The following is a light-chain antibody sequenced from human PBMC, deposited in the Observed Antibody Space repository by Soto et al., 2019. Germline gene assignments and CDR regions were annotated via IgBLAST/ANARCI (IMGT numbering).Light chain of an antibody. CDR2: EVT. CDR1: SGDIGSYNR. Sequence: QSLLTQPASVSGSPGQSITISCTGTSGDIGSYNRVSWYQQHPGKDPKLIIYEVTDRPSGVSNRFSGSKSGNTASLTISGLQAEDEAEYYCSSYTNINTRACVFGTGTKV. J-gene: IGLJ1*01. V-gene: IGLV2-14*01. CDR3: SSYTNINTRACV.